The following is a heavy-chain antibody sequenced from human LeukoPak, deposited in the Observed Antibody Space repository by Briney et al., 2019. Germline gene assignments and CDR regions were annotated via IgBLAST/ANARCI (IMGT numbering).Heavy chain of an antibody. CDR2: IYYSGST. CDR3: ARSSDLLYNWFDP. V-gene: IGHV4-59*08. CDR1: GGSISTYY. Sequence: SETLSLTCTVSGGSISTYYWSWIRQPPGKGLEWIGYIYYSGSTNYYPSLKGRVTISVDTSKNQFSLKLSSVTAADTAVYYCARSSDLLYNWFDPWGQGTLVTVSS. J-gene: IGHJ5*02.